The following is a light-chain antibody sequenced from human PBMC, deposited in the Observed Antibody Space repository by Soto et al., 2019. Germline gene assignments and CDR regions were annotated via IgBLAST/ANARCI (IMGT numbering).Light chain of an antibody. CDR3: QSYDSSLSDLV. CDR2: GNS. Sequence: QSVLTQPPSVSGAPGQRVTISCTGSSSNIGAGYDVRWYQQLPGTAPKLLIYGNSNRPSGVPDRFSGSKSGTSASLAITGLQAEDEADYYCQSYDSSLSDLVFGGGTKVTVL. CDR1: SSNIGAGYD. V-gene: IGLV1-40*01. J-gene: IGLJ2*01.